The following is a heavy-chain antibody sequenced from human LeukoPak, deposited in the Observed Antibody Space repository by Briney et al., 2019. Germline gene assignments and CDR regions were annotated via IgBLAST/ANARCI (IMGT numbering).Heavy chain of an antibody. CDR2: INLNSGGT. CDR1: GYTFTGYY. D-gene: IGHD1-1*01. CDR3: ARGSGTLGAFDI. J-gene: IGHJ3*02. Sequence: ASVKVSCKASGYTFTGYYIHWVRQAPGQGLEWMGWINLNSGGTNYAQKFQDRVTMTRDTSITTAYMELSRLRFDDTALYYCARGSGTLGAFDICGRGTMVTVSS. V-gene: IGHV1-2*02.